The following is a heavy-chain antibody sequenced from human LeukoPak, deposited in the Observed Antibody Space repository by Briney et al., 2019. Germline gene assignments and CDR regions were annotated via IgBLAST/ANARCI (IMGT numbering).Heavy chain of an antibody. V-gene: IGHV4-59*01. CDR2: ICHSGST. CDR3: ARRRNSWFDH. Sequence: SEALSLTCTVSGGSISGYYWSWIRQPPGKGLEWIGHICHSGSTNNNPSLKSRVTISVDTSKNQFSLNLSSVTTADTAVYYCARRRNSWFDHWGQGILVTVSS. J-gene: IGHJ5*02. CDR1: GGSISGYY.